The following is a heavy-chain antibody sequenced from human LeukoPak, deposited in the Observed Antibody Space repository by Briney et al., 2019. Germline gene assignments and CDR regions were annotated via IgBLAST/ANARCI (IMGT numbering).Heavy chain of an antibody. CDR3: ARTRYYYNSRSYGAPYYFDY. Sequence: SETLSLTCTVSGGSISSYYWGWIRQPPGKGLEWMGSIYYSGSTYYSPSLKSRVTISVDTSKNQFSLKLSSVTAADTAVYYCARTRYYYNSRSYGAPYYFDYWGQGTLVTVSS. CDR2: IYYSGST. CDR1: GGSISSYY. V-gene: IGHV4-39*01. D-gene: IGHD3-10*01. J-gene: IGHJ4*02.